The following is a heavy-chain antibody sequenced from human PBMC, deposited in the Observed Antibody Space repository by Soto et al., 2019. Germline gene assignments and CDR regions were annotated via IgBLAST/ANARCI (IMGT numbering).Heavy chain of an antibody. CDR3: ARVRLSIAARPGLNYYYYYYGMDV. J-gene: IGHJ6*02. CDR1: GGTFSSYA. V-gene: IGHV1-69*13. CDR2: IIPIFGTA. D-gene: IGHD6-6*01. Sequence: RASVKVSCKASGGTFSSYAISWVRQAPGQGLEWMGGIIPIFGTANYAQKFQGRVTITADESTSTAYMELSSLRSEDTAVYYCARVRLSIAARPGLNYYYYYYGMDVWGQGTTVTVSS.